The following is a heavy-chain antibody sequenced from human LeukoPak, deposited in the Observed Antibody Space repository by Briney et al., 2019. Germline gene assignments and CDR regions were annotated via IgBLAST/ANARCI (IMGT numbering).Heavy chain of an antibody. CDR3: AKDQCTRTSCDGYPGY. J-gene: IGHJ4*02. V-gene: IGHV3-30*02. D-gene: IGHD2-2*01. CDR2: IHFDGSTK. Sequence: GGSLRLSCAASGFTFSSYGMHWVRQAPGKGLEWVAFIHFDGSTKYSGDSVQGRFTISRDDSRNILYLQMNNLRPEDTAFYYCAKDQCTRTSCDGYPGYWGQGTLVTVS. CDR1: GFTFSSYG.